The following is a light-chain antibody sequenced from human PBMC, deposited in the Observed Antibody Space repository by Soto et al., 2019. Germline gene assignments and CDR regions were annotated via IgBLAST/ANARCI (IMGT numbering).Light chain of an antibody. Sequence: EIVLTQSPGTLSLSPGERVTLSCRATQSVSSAYLAWYQQKPGQAPRLLIYGTSSRATGIPDRFSGSGSGTDFTLTISRLEPEDFAVYYCQQYATSRWTFGQGTKVAI. CDR3: QQYATSRWT. J-gene: IGKJ1*01. CDR1: QSVSSAY. V-gene: IGKV3-20*01. CDR2: GTS.